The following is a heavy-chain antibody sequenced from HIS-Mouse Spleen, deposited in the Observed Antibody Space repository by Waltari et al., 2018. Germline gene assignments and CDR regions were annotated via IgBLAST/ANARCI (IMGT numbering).Heavy chain of an antibody. D-gene: IGHD5-12*01. J-gene: IGHJ5*02. Sequence: QLQLQESGPGLVKPSETLSLTCTVSGGSISSSSYYWGWIRQPPGKGLEWIGSIYYSGSTYYNPALKSRVTISVDTSKNQFSLKLSSVTAADTAVYYCARQLRWLQLRFWFDPWGQGTLVTVSS. CDR1: GGSISSSSYY. CDR2: IYYSGST. V-gene: IGHV4-39*07. CDR3: ARQLRWLQLRFWFDP.